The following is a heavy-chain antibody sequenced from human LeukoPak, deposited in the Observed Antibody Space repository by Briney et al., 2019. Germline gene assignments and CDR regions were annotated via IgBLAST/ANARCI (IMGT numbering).Heavy chain of an antibody. CDR3: ARSYRTYYYYYMDV. J-gene: IGHJ6*03. Sequence: SVKVSCKASGGTFSSNAISWVRHAPGQGLEWMGGIIPIFGTANYAQKFQGRVTITADESTSTAYMELSSLISEDTAVYYCARSYRTYYYYYMDVWGKGTTVTISS. CDR1: GGTFSSNA. D-gene: IGHD1-26*01. CDR2: IIPIFGTA. V-gene: IGHV1-69*13.